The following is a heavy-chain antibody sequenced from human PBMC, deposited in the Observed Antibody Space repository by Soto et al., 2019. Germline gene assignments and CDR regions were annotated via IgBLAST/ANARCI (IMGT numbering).Heavy chain of an antibody. D-gene: IGHD3-3*01. J-gene: IGHJ6*02. CDR3: ASDGVLAIFGVVIELDDYYYGMDV. Sequence: GGSLRLSCAASGFTFSSYGMHWVRQAPGKGLEWVAVISYDGSNKYYADSVKGRFTISRDNSKNTLYLQMNSLRAEDTAVYYCASDGVLAIFGVVIELDDYYYGMDVWGQGTTVTVSS. CDR2: ISYDGSNK. V-gene: IGHV3-30*03. CDR1: GFTFSSYG.